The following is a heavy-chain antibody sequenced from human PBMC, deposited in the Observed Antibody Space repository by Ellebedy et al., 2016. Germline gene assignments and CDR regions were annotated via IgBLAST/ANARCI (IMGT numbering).Heavy chain of an antibody. CDR2: ISVGSTTI. CDR1: GFTFSSYG. Sequence: GESLKISXAASGFTFSSYGMDWVRQDPGKGLEWVSFISVGSTTIYYADSVKGRFTISRDDAKNSLYLRMNSLRAEDTAVYYCARGRDYAFDIWGQGTIVTVSS. V-gene: IGHV3-48*04. J-gene: IGHJ3*02. D-gene: IGHD2-21*02. CDR3: ARGRDYAFDI.